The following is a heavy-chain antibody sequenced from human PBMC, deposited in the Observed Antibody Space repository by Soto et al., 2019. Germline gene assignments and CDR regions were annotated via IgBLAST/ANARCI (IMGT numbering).Heavy chain of an antibody. J-gene: IGHJ6*02. D-gene: IGHD2-2*01. CDR1: GGTFSRYS. CDR3: AREDRDRETGLVPAAIDGMDV. Sequence: QVQLVQSGAEVKKPGSSVKVSCKASGGTFSRYSITWVRQAPGHGLEWIGRIIPIFGIASYAQKVQGRVTITADESTSTAYMEVSGLRYDETAVYSCAREDRDRETGLVPAAIDGMDVWGQGTTVTVSS. V-gene: IGHV1-69*08. CDR2: IIPIFGIA.